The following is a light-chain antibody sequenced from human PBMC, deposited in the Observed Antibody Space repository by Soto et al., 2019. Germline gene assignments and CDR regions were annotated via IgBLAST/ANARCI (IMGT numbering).Light chain of an antibody. CDR2: DAS. CDR1: QSISSW. CDR3: QQYDTYPLT. J-gene: IGKJ4*01. V-gene: IGKV1-5*01. Sequence: DIQMTQSPSTLSASVGDRVTITCRASQSISSWLAWYQQKPGKAPKLLIYDASSLKSGVPSRFSGSRSGTAFSLTISSLQPDDFATYYCQQYDTYPLTFGGGTKVDI.